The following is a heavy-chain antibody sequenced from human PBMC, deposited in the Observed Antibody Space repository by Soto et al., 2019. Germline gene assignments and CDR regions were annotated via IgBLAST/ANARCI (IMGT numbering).Heavy chain of an antibody. CDR3: ARRGGYCSNGVCYINYYYGMDV. D-gene: IGHD2-8*01. CDR1: GYSFTNYW. CDR2: IFPGDSDT. J-gene: IGHJ6*02. V-gene: IGHV5-51*01. Sequence: GESLKISCKGSGYSFTNYWVGWVRQMPGKGLEWMGIIFPGDSDTRYSPSFQGQVTISADRSSSTAYLQWSSLKASDTAMYYCARRGGYCSNGVCYINYYYGMDVWGQGTTVTVSS.